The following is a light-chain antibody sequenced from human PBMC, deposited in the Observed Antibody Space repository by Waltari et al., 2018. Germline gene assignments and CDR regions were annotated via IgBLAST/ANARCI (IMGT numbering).Light chain of an antibody. CDR3: QQLNSYPLLT. Sequence: IQLTQSPSSLSASVGDRVTITCRASQGMSSYLAWYQQKPGNAPKLLIYSASTLQSGVPSRFSGSGSGTDFTLTINSLQPEDFATYYCQQLNSYPLLTFGGGTKVEIK. J-gene: IGKJ4*01. CDR1: QGMSSY. V-gene: IGKV1-9*01. CDR2: SAS.